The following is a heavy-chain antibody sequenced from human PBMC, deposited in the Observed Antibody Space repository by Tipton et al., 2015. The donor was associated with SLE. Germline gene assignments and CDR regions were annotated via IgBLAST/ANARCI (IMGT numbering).Heavy chain of an antibody. CDR3: AKKGGNDILTGYFDY. V-gene: IGHV3-30*02. CDR2: ILYDGGILFDGGTQ. J-gene: IGHJ4*02. Sequence: SLRLSCAASGFTFSTYGMHWVRQAPGKGLEWVAFILYDGGILFDGGTQYYADSVKGRFTISRDNAKNTLYLQMNSLRIEDTAVYYCAKKGGNDILTGYFDYWGQGTLVTVSS. D-gene: IGHD3-9*01. CDR1: GFTFSTYG.